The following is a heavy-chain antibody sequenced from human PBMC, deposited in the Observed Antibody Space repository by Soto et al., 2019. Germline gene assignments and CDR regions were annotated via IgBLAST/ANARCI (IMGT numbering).Heavy chain of an antibody. V-gene: IGHV3-21*06. CDR1: WFTFTRYS. J-gene: IGHJ4*02. CDR2: ISSTTNYI. Sequence: GGSLRLSCASSWFTFTRYSMNWVRQAPGKGLEWVSSISSTTNYIYYGDSMKGRFTISRDNAKNSLYLEMNSLRAEDTAVYYCARESEDLTSNFDYWGQGTLVTVSS. CDR3: ARESEDLTSNFDY.